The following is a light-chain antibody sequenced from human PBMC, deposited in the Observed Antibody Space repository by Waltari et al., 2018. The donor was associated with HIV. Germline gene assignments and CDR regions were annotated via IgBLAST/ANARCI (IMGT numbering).Light chain of an antibody. Sequence: DIVMTQSPLSLPVTSGEPASISCRSSQRLLHSNGYNYLDWYLQKPGQSPQLLIYLGSNRASAVPDRFSGSGSGTDFTLKISRVEAEDVGVYYCMQALQTPRAPFGGGTKVEIK. V-gene: IGKV2-28*01. J-gene: IGKJ4*01. CDR1: QRLLHSNGYNY. CDR3: MQALQTPRAP. CDR2: LGS.